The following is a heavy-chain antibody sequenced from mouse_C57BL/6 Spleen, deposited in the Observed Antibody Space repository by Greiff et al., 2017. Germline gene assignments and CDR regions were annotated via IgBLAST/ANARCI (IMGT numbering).Heavy chain of an antibody. J-gene: IGHJ2*01. CDR3: AREGYYGVGY. V-gene: IGHV1-82*01. CDR1: GYAFSSSW. D-gene: IGHD1-2*01. Sequence: VQLQQSGPELVKPGASVKISCKASGYAFSSSWMNWVKQRPGKGLEWIGRIYPGDGDTNYNGKFKGKATLTADKSSSTAYMQLSSLTSEDSAVYFCAREGYYGVGYWGQGTTLTVSS. CDR2: IYPGDGDT.